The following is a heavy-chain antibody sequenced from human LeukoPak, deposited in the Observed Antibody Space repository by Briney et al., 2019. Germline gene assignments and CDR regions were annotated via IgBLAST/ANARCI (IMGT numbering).Heavy chain of an antibody. J-gene: IGHJ4*02. Sequence: PSETLSLTCTVSGGSISGSSYYWGWIRKPPGKGLEWIGSIYYSGSTYYNPSLKSRVTISVDTSKNQFSLKLNSVTATDTAVYYCARQYGPWGQGTLVTVSS. CDR3: ARQYGP. CDR2: IYYSGST. CDR1: GGSISGSSYY. D-gene: IGHD2-8*01. V-gene: IGHV4-39*01.